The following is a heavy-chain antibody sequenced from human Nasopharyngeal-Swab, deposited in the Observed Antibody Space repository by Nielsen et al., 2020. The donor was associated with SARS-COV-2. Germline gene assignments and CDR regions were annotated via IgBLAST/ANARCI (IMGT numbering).Heavy chain of an antibody. J-gene: IGHJ3*02. CDR2: IYYSGST. V-gene: IGHV4-59*01. CDR1: GGSISSYY. D-gene: IGHD6-13*01. CDR3: ARAPTRSRYSRSLGAFDI. Sequence: SETLSLTCTVSGGSISSYYWSWIRQPPGKGLEWIGYIYYSGSTNYNPSLKSRVTISVDTSKNQFSLKLSSVTAADTAVYYCARAPTRSRYSRSLGAFDIWGQGTMVTVSS.